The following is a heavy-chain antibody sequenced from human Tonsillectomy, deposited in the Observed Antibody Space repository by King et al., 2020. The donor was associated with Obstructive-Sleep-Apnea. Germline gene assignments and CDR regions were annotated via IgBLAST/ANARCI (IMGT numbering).Heavy chain of an antibody. V-gene: IGHV3-30*02. D-gene: IGHD3-10*01. CDR3: ASGRCYYYGMDV. J-gene: IGHJ6*02. Sequence: QLVQSGGGVVQPGRSLRLSCAASGFTFSSYGMHWVRQAPGKGLEWVAFIRYDGSNKYYADSVKGRFTISRDKSKNTLYLQMNSLRAEDTAVYYCASGRCYYYGMDVWGQGTTVTVSS. CDR2: IRYDGSNK. CDR1: GFTFSSYG.